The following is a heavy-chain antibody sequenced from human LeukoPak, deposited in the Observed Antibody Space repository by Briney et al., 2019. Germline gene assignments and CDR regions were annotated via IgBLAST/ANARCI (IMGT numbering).Heavy chain of an antibody. CDR3: ARGVLEVGSFDP. CDR2: INPNSGGT. D-gene: IGHD2-21*01. CDR1: GYTFTGYY. J-gene: IGHJ5*02. V-gene: IGHV1-2*02. Sequence: ASVKVSCKASGYTFTGYYMHWVRQAPGQGLEWMGWINPNSGGTNYAQKFQGRVTMTRNTSISTAYMELSSLRSEDTAVYYCARGVLEVGSFDPWGQGTLVTVSS.